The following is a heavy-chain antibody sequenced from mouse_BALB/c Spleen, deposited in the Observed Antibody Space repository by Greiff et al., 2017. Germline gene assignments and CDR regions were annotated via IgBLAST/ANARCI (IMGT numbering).Heavy chain of an antibody. Sequence: EVQVVESGGGLVKPGGSLKLSCAASGFTFSSYAMSWVRQSPEKRLEWVAEISSGGSYTYYPDTVTGRFTISRDNAKNTLYLEMSSLRSEDTAMYYCARDGTGAMDYWGQGTSVTVSS. J-gene: IGHJ4*01. V-gene: IGHV5-9-4*01. D-gene: IGHD4-1*01. CDR3: ARDGTGAMDY. CDR2: ISSGGSYT. CDR1: GFTFSSYA.